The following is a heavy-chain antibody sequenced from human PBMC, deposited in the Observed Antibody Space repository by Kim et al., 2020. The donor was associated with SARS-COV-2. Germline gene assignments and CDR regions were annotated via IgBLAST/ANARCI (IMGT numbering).Heavy chain of an antibody. CDR2: INPNSGGT. D-gene: IGHD1-26*01. J-gene: IGHJ3*02. CDR3: ASSPGGKAADAFDI. V-gene: IGHV1-2*02. Sequence: ASVKVSCKASGYTFTGYYMHWVRQAPGQGLEWMGWINPNSGGTNYAQKFQGRVTMTRDTSISTAYMELSRLRSDDTAVYYCASSPGGKAADAFDIWGQGTMVTVSS. CDR1: GYTFTGYY.